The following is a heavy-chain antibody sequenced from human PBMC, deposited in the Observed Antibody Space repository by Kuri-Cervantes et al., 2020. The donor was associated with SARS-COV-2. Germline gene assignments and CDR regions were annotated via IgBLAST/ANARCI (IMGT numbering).Heavy chain of an antibody. Sequence: ESLKISCTVSGYSISSGYYWGWIRQPPGKGLEWIAIIYHSGSTYYNPSLKSRVTISADTSKNQFSLKLSSVTAADTAVYYCARYLYGSGSYYNSYYFDYWGQGTLVTVSS. CDR1: GYSISSGYY. J-gene: IGHJ4*02. D-gene: IGHD3-10*01. CDR2: IYHSGST. CDR3: ARYLYGSGSYYNSYYFDY. V-gene: IGHV4-38-2*02.